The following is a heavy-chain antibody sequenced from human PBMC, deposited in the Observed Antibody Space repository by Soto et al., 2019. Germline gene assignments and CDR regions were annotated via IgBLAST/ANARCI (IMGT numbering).Heavy chain of an antibody. CDR3: VRDGTKTLRDWFDP. V-gene: IGHV4-4*07. CDR1: GASISGFY. D-gene: IGHD1-1*01. Sequence: QVQLQESGPGLVKPSETLSLTCTVSGASISGFYWSWIRKSAGKGLEWIGRIYATGTTDYNPSLKSRGMMSVDTSKKQFSLKSRAVTAADTAVYYCVRDGTKTLRDWFDPCGQGISVTVSS. CDR2: IYATGTT. J-gene: IGHJ5*02.